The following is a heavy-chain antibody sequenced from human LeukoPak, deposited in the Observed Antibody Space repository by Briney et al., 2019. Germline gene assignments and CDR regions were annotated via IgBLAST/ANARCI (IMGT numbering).Heavy chain of an antibody. CDR2: IKQDGSEK. CDR1: GFTFSSYW. Sequence: GGSLRLSCAASGFTFSSYWMSWVRQAPGKGLEWVANIKQDGSEKYYVDSMKGRFTISRDNAKNSLYLQMNSLRAEDAAVYYCARGKYYYDSTGYYPGGDYWGQGTLVTVSS. CDR3: ARGKYYYDSTGYYPGGDY. D-gene: IGHD3-22*01. V-gene: IGHV3-7*01. J-gene: IGHJ4*02.